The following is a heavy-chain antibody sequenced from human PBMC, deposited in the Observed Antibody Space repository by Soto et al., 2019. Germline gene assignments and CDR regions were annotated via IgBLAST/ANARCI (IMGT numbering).Heavy chain of an antibody. CDR2: VSSSDGST. CDR3: AKYSTSWRGGQFDY. V-gene: IGHV3-23*01. Sequence: EVQLLESGGGLVQPGGSLRLSCAASGFTFSSYAMSWVRQAPGKGLEWVLAVSSSDGSTYYADSVKGRFTISRDNSKNTLYLQMNSLRAEDTAVYYCAKYSTSWRGGQFDYWGQGTLVTVSS. CDR1: GFTFSSYA. J-gene: IGHJ4*02. D-gene: IGHD6-13*01.